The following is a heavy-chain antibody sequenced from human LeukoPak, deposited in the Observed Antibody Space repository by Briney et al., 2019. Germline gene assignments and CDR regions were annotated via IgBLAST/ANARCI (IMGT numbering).Heavy chain of an antibody. J-gene: IGHJ4*02. CDR3: ARGVTIYDFWSGYFSPRFDY. CDR1: GGSISSYY. D-gene: IGHD3-3*01. V-gene: IGHV4-59*01. Sequence: SETLSLTCTVSGGSISSYYWSWIRQPPGKGLEWIGYIYYSGSTNYNPSLKSRVTISVDTSENQFSLKLSSVTAADTAVYYCARGVTIYDFWSGYFSPRFDYWGQGTLVTVSS. CDR2: IYYSGST.